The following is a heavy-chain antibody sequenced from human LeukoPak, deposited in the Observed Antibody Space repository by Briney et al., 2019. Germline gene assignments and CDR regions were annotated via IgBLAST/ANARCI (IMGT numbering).Heavy chain of an antibody. Sequence: GGSLRLSCAASGFTFSSYAMSWVRQAPGKGLEWVANIKQDGSEKYYVDSVKGRFTISRDNAKNSLYLQMNSLRAEDTAVYYCARYCGGDCQGAFDIWGQGTMVTVSS. D-gene: IGHD2-21*02. CDR1: GFTFSSYA. J-gene: IGHJ3*02. CDR3: ARYCGGDCQGAFDI. V-gene: IGHV3-7*01. CDR2: IKQDGSEK.